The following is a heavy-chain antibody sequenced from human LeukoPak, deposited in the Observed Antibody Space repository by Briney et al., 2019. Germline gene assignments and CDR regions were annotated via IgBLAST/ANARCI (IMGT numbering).Heavy chain of an antibody. CDR1: GFTFSSYA. D-gene: IGHD3-22*01. CDR3: AREYYYDSSGYLDAFDI. V-gene: IGHV3-48*01. J-gene: IGHJ3*02. CDR2: ISSSSSTI. Sequence: PGGSLRLSCAASGFTFSSYAMNWVRQAPGKGLEWVSYISSSSSTIYYADSVKGRFTISRDNAKNSLYLQMNSLRAEDTAVYYCAREYYYDSSGYLDAFDIWGQGTMVTVSS.